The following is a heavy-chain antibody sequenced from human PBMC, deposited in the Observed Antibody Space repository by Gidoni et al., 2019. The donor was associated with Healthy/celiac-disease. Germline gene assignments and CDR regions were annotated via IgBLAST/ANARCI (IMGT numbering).Heavy chain of an antibody. CDR2: ISSSSSTI. CDR1: GFPFSSYS. J-gene: IGHJ6*02. CDR3: ARDIAAGRGYYYYGMDV. Sequence: EVQLVESGGGLVQPGGSLRLSCAASGFPFSSYSMNWVRQAPGKGLEWVSYISSSSSTIYYADSVKGRFTISRDNAKNSLYLQMNSLRDEDTAVYYCARDIAAGRGYYYYGMDVWGQGTTVTVSS. D-gene: IGHD2-15*01. V-gene: IGHV3-48*02.